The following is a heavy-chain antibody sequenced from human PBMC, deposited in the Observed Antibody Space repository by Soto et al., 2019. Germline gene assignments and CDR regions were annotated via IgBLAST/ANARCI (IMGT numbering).Heavy chain of an antibody. D-gene: IGHD3-22*01. CDR1: GGSISSGGYY. Sequence: QVQLQESGPGLVKPSQTLSLTCTVSGGSISSGGYYWSWIRQHPGKGLEWIGYIYYSGSTYYNPSLKSRVPISVDTSKNQFSLKLSSVTAADTAVYYCARDRGPGSGYSYYYYGMDVWGQGTTVTVSS. CDR3: ARDRGPGSGYSYYYYGMDV. V-gene: IGHV4-31*03. CDR2: IYYSGST. J-gene: IGHJ6*02.